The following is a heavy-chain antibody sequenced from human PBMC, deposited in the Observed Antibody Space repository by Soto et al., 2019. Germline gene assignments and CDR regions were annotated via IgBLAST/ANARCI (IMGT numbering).Heavy chain of an antibody. CDR2: INGGNGDT. Sequence: QVQLVQSETEVKKPGDSVRVSCRASGYSLTNFAMHWVRRAPGHRLEWMGWINGGNGDTRFSHEFQGRVAITRDTSANTAYMELTSLRSEDTAVYYCARGKLGRSKHRDFWGQGTLAIVSS. D-gene: IGHD6-6*01. J-gene: IGHJ4*02. CDR3: ARGKLGRSKHRDF. CDR1: GYSLTNFA. V-gene: IGHV1-3*01.